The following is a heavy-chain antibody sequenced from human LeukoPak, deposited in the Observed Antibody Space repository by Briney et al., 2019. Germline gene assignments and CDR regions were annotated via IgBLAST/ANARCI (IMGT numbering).Heavy chain of an antibody. CDR2: IYFTGSP. J-gene: IGHJ6*02. V-gene: IGHV4-59*01. Sequence: SETLSLTCTLSGGSFSSYYWSWIRQPPGGGLEWIGYIYFTGSPIYNPSLKSRVTISIDTSKNQFSLKLSSVTAADTAVYYCARDKLTAAGRRYFYYGMDVWGQGTTVTVSS. D-gene: IGHD6-13*01. CDR1: GGSFSSYY. CDR3: ARDKLTAAGRRYFYYGMDV.